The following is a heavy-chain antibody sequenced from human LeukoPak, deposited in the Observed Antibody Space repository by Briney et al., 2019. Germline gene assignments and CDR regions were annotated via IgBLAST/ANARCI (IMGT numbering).Heavy chain of an antibody. V-gene: IGHV4-34*01. CDR3: ARGRGYYGSGSYYRADWFDP. CDR1: GGAFSGYY. D-gene: IGHD3-10*01. CDR2: ISHSGST. Sequence: PSETLSLTCAVYGGAFSGYYCSWIRQPPGQGLDWSGVISHSGSTNYNPSLKSRVTISVDTSKNQFSLKLSSVTAADTAVYYCARGRGYYGSGSYYRADWFDPWGQGTLVTVSS. J-gene: IGHJ5*02.